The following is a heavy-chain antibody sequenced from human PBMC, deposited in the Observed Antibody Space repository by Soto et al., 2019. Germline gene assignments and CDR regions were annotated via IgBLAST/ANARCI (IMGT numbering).Heavy chain of an antibody. V-gene: IGHV4-34*01. CDR3: ARGRTGTTSSEGDGVRYYGMDV. D-gene: IGHD4-17*01. Sequence: QVQLQQWGAGLLKPSETLSLTCAVYGGSFSGYYWSWIRQPPGKGLEWIGEINHSGSTHYNPSLKGRVTISVDTSKNQFSLKLSSVTAADTAVYYCARGRTGTTSSEGDGVRYYGMDVWGQGTTVTVSS. CDR1: GGSFSGYY. J-gene: IGHJ6*02. CDR2: INHSGST.